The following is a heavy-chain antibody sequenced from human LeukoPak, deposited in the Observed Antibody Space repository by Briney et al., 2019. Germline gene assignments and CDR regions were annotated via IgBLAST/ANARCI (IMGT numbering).Heavy chain of an antibody. CDR1: GFTFSNYA. CDR2: ISGSGGST. V-gene: IGHV3-23*01. CDR3: AKSLEMTTIGWFDP. Sequence: GGSLRLSCAASGFTFSNYAMSWVRQAPGKRLEWFSAISGSGGSTYYADSVKGRFTISRDNSKNTLYVQMNSLRVEDTAIYYCAKSLEMTTIGWFDPWGQGTRVTVSS. J-gene: IGHJ5*02. D-gene: IGHD5-24*01.